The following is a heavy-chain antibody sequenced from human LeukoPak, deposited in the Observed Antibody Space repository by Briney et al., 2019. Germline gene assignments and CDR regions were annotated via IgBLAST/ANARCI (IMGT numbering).Heavy chain of an antibody. CDR1: GFTFSSYA. Sequence: GGSLRLSCAVSGFTFSSYAMSWVRQAPGKGLEWVSAISGSGGSTYYADSVKGRFTISRDNSKSTLYLQMNSLRAEDTALYYCARDLRVVITGSFDSWGQGTLVTVSS. J-gene: IGHJ4*02. CDR2: ISGSGGST. D-gene: IGHD3-22*01. V-gene: IGHV3-23*01. CDR3: ARDLRVVITGSFDS.